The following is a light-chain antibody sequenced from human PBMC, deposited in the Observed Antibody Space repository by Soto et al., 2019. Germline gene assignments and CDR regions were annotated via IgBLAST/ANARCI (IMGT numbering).Light chain of an antibody. CDR1: TSNIWAPYD. CDR2: GDN. Sequence: QSVLTQPPSASGAPGQRVSISCTENTSNIWAPYDIHWYQHLPRTAPKLLIYGDNNRPSGVPDRFSGSKSGTSASLAITRLHTEDEADYYCQSYDISLHNYVFGTGTKVTVL. V-gene: IGLV1-40*01. J-gene: IGLJ1*01. CDR3: QSYDISLHNYV.